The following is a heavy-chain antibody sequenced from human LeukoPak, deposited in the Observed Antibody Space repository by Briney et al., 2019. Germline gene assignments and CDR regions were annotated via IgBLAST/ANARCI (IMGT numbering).Heavy chain of an antibody. J-gene: IGHJ4*02. CDR1: GFTFSNYW. CDR2: INSDGSGT. V-gene: IGHV3-74*01. D-gene: IGHD3-22*01. Sequence: PGGSLRLSCAASGFTFSNYWIHWVRHAPGKGLVWVSRINSDGSGTRYADSVKGRFTISRDNSKNTLYLQMNSLRAEDTAVYYCAKNGYDSSSFDYWGQGTLVTVSS. CDR3: AKNGYDSSSFDY.